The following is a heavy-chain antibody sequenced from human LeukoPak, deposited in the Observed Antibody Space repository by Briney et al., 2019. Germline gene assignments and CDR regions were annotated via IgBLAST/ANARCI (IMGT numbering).Heavy chain of an antibody. V-gene: IGHV3-74*01. CDR1: GFTFSSYW. D-gene: IGHD6-13*01. J-gene: IGHJ4*02. Sequence: GGSLRLSCAASGFTFSSYWMHWVRQAPGKGLGWVSRINSDGSSRNYADSVKGRFTISRDNAKNTLYLQMNSLRAEDTAVYYCASASSHRIAAGGDYWGQGTLVTVSS. CDR3: ASASSHRIAAGGDY. CDR2: INSDGSSR.